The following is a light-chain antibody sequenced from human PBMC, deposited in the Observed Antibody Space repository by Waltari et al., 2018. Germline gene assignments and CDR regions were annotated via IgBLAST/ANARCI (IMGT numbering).Light chain of an antibody. Sequence: VVTQEPSLTVSPGETVTLTCGSSTGSLIRNHHPYWFQQKPGQAPRTLVSDTDSRHPWTPARFPGSLLGGKAALTLSGAQAEDEAEYYCLLYSRGVWVFGGGTKVTVL. CDR3: LLYSRGVWV. CDR1: TGSLIRNHH. J-gene: IGLJ2*01. CDR2: DTD. V-gene: IGLV7-46*01.